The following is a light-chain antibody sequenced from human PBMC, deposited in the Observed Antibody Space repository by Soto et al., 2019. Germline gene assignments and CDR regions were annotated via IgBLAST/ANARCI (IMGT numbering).Light chain of an antibody. V-gene: IGKV3-11*01. J-gene: IGKJ1*01. CDR3: QQYNDWPRT. Sequence: EIVLTQSPATLSLSPLERATLXCRASQSVSSYLAWYQQKPGQAPRRLIYDASNRATGIPARFSGSGSGTDFTLTISSLEPEDFAVYYCQQYNDWPRTFGQGTKVDI. CDR1: QSVSSY. CDR2: DAS.